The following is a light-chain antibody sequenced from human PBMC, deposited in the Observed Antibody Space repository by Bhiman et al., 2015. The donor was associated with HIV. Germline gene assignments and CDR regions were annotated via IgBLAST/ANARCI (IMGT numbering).Light chain of an antibody. Sequence: QSVLTQPPSVSGAPGQRVTISCTGSSSNIGAGYDVHWYQQLPGTAPKLLIYGNSKRPSGVPDRFSGFRSGTSASLAISGLRSEDEADYYCATWDDSLSAVIFGGGTKLTVL. CDR2: GNS. J-gene: IGLJ2*01. CDR1: SSNIGAGYD. V-gene: IGLV1-50*01. CDR3: ATWDDSLSAVI.